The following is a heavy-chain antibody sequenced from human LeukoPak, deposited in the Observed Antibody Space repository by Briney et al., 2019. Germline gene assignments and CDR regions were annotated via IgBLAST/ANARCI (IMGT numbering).Heavy chain of an antibody. CDR1: GGTFSSYA. D-gene: IGHD4-23*01. Sequence: SVKVPCKASGGTFSSYAISWVRQAPGQGLEWMGRIIPIFGIANYAQKFQGRVTITADKSTSTAYMELSSLRSEDTAVYYCARGGNSKVFDYWGQGTLVTVSS. J-gene: IGHJ4*02. V-gene: IGHV1-69*04. CDR3: ARGGNSKVFDY. CDR2: IIPIFGIA.